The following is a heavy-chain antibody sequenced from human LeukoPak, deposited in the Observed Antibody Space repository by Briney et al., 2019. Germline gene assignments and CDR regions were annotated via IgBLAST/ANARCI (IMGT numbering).Heavy chain of an antibody. CDR2: LHHSGST. Sequence: SETLSLTCDVSGFSISSGYYWGWIRQPPGKGLEWIGTLHHSGSTYYNPSLKSRLGISVDTSRNQFSLKLSSVTAADTAVYFCARVVTAVSYFDYWGQGTLVTVSS. D-gene: IGHD2-21*02. V-gene: IGHV4-38-2*01. J-gene: IGHJ4*02. CDR1: GFSISSGYY. CDR3: ARVVTAVSYFDY.